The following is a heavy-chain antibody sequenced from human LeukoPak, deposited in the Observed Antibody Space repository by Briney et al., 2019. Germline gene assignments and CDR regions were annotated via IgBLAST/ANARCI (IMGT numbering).Heavy chain of an antibody. J-gene: IGHJ5*02. D-gene: IGHD1-26*01. Sequence: PGGSLRLSCAASGFTFSSYGMHWVRQAPGKGLEWVAFIRYDGSNKYYADSVKGRFTISRDNSKNTLSLQMNSLRAKDTAVYYCVRLSWELGDGGVTWGQGTLVTVSS. CDR2: IRYDGSNK. V-gene: IGHV3-30*02. CDR1: GFTFSSYG. CDR3: VRLSWELGDGGVT.